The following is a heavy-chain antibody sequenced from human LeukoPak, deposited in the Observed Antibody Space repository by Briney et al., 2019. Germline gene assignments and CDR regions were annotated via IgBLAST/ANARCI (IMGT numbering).Heavy chain of an antibody. J-gene: IGHJ4*02. Sequence: GGSLRLSCAASGFTFSSYAMSWVRQAPGKGLEWVSVMSANGGTTYYADSVKGRFTISRDNSKNTLYLQMNSLRAEDTAVYYCAKIQASYDFWSGYYLSPTDYWGQGTLVTVSS. CDR3: AKIQASYDFWSGYYLSPTDY. D-gene: IGHD3-3*01. CDR1: GFTFSSYA. V-gene: IGHV3-23*01. CDR2: MSANGGTT.